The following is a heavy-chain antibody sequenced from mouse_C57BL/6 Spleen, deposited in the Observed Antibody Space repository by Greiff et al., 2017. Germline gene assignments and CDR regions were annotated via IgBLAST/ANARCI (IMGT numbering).Heavy chain of an antibody. V-gene: IGHV1-54*01. CDR1: GYAFTNYL. CDR2: INPGSGGT. CDR3: ARGCLLHYAMDY. D-gene: IGHD2-3*01. Sequence: QVHVKQSGAELVRPGTSVKVSCKASGYAFTNYLIEWVKQRPGQGLEWIGVINPGSGGTNYNEEFKGKATLTADKSSSPAYMQLRSLTSEHSAVYFCARGCLLHYAMDYWGQGTSVTVSS. J-gene: IGHJ4*01.